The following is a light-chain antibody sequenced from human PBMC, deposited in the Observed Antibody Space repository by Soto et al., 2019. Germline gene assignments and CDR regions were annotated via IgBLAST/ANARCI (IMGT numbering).Light chain of an antibody. CDR3: QQANSSTIS. V-gene: IGKV1D-12*01. CDR1: QGISTW. J-gene: IGKJ5*01. CDR2: GAS. Sequence: IHMTRSPSSVSASVGHRITITCRAIQGISTWLAWYQQKPVKARKLLIYGASSLQSGVPSRFRGSGSGTDLTLTISNMQNEDFVTYYCQQANSSTISFGQGTRLEIK.